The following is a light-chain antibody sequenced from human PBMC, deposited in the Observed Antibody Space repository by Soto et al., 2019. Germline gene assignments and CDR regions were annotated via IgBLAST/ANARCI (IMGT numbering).Light chain of an antibody. V-gene: IGLV9-49*01. CDR3: GADHGSGSNFVYLV. CDR2: VGTGGIVG. J-gene: IGLJ2*01. CDR1: SGYSNYK. Sequence: QPVLTQPLSASASLGASVTLTCTLSSGYSNYKVDWYQQRPGKDPRFVMRVGTGGIVGSKGDGIPDRFSVLGSGLNRYLTIKNIQEEDESDYHCGADHGSGSNFVYLVFGGGTKVTVL.